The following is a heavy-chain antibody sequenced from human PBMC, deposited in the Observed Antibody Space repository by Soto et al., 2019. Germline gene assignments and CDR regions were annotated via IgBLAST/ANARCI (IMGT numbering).Heavy chain of an antibody. CDR1: GFTFRDFT. Sequence: EVHLVESGGGLVKPGGSLRLSCAASGFTFRDFTINWVRQAPGKGLEWVSSISSSGTFKYYADSLGGRFTISRDNAKNSLYLQLNSLRGEDTAIYYCARDDLYYSTGYDSWGQGTLVTV. D-gene: IGHD5-12*01. CDR2: ISSSGTFK. V-gene: IGHV3-21*01. J-gene: IGHJ5*02. CDR3: ARDDLYYSTGYDS.